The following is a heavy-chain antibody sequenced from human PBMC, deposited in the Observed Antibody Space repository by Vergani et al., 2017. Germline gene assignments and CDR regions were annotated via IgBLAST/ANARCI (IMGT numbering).Heavy chain of an antibody. CDR3: ARYGPSGSYQRFDY. CDR1: GGSFSGYY. J-gene: IGHJ4*02. V-gene: IGHV4-34*01. Sequence: QVQLQQWGAGLLKPSETLSLTCAVYGGSFSGYYWSWIRQPPGKGLEWIGSIYYSGSTYYNPSLKSRVTISVDTSKNQFSLKLSSVTAADTAVYYCARYGPSGSYQRFDYWGQGTLVTVSS. D-gene: IGHD1-26*01. CDR2: IYYSGST.